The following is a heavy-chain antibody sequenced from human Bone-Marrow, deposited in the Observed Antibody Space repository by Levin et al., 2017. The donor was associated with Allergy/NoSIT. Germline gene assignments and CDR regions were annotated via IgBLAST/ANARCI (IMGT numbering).Heavy chain of an antibody. D-gene: IGHD2-15*01. Sequence: PGESLKISCAAAGFSFFSYPMTWVRQSPGKGLEWVSVISGSGGSTHYAGSVRGRFTISRDNSDNRLYLQMNRLRPEDTAIYYCARSRYCSGGSGSCNWGPYHYYAMDVWGQGTSVTVSS. CDR1: GFSFFSYP. CDR3: ARSRYCSGGSGSCNWGPYHYYAMDV. V-gene: IGHV3-23*01. J-gene: IGHJ6*02. CDR2: ISGSGGST.